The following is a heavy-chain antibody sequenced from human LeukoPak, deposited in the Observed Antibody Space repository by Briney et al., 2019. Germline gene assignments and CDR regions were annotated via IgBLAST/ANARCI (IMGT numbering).Heavy chain of an antibody. V-gene: IGHV3-23*01. J-gene: IGHJ4*02. CDR1: GFTFSSYA. Sequence: GGSLRLSCAASGFTFSSYAMSWVRQAPGKGLEWVSAISGSDGSTYYADSVKGRFTISRDNSKNTLYLQMNSLRAEDTAVYYCAKDAPAYSSSWYHFDYWGQGTLVTVSS. CDR3: AKDAPAYSSSWYHFDY. CDR2: ISGSDGST. D-gene: IGHD6-13*01.